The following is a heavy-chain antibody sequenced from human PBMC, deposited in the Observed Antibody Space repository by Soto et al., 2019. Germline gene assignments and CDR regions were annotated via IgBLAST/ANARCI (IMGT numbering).Heavy chain of an antibody. D-gene: IGHD5-18*01. CDR1: GFTLSRYW. CDR3: ARDPGDGYNSRAIFDY. CDR2: IKEDGSKT. V-gene: IGHV3-7*01. J-gene: IGHJ4*02. Sequence: GGSLRLSCAASGFTLSRYWMTWVRQAPGKGLEWVANIKEDGSKTYYIDSVRGRFTISRDNAKYSLYLQMNRLRAEDTAVYYCARDPGDGYNSRAIFDYWGQGTLVTVSS.